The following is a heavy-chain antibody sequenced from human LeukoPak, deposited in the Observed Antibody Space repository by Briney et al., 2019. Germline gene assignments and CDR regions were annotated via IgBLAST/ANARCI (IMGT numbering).Heavy chain of an antibody. CDR1: GFTFSSYS. Sequence: GGSLRLSCAASGFTFSSYSMNWVRQAPGKGLEWVSSISSSSSYIYYADSEKGRFTISSDNAKNSLYLQMNSLRAEDTAVYYCARDALGYCSGGSCYSPTYYYMDVWGKGTTVTVSS. CDR3: ARDALGYCSGGSCYSPTYYYMDV. V-gene: IGHV3-21*01. J-gene: IGHJ6*03. D-gene: IGHD2-15*01. CDR2: ISSSSSYI.